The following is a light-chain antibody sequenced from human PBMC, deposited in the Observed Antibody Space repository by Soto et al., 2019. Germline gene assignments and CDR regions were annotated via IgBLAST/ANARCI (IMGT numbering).Light chain of an antibody. V-gene: IGKV3-11*01. J-gene: IGKJ1*01. Sequence: EIVLTQSPATLSLSPEESATLSCRASQSVSSYLAWYQQKPGQAPRPLIYDASNRATGIPARFSGSGSGTDFTPTISNLEPEDFAVYYCQQRSNWPWTFGQGTKVEIK. CDR2: DAS. CDR1: QSVSSY. CDR3: QQRSNWPWT.